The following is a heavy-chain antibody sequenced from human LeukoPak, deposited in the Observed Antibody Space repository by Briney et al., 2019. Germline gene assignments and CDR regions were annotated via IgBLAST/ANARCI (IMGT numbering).Heavy chain of an antibody. Sequence: SETLSLTCTVSGGSISSYYWSWIRQPPGKGLEWIGYIYYSGSTNYNPSLKSRVTISVDTSKNQFSLKLSSVTAADTAVYYCACYDILTGYPSGSLPKGPSFDIWGQGTMVTVSS. V-gene: IGHV4-59*08. CDR1: GGSISSYY. CDR2: IYYSGST. CDR3: ACYDILTGYPSGSLPKGPSFDI. J-gene: IGHJ3*02. D-gene: IGHD3-9*01.